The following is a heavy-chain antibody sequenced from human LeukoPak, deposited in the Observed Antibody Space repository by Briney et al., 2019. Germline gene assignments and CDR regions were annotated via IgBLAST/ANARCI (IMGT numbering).Heavy chain of an antibody. D-gene: IGHD1-26*01. J-gene: IGHJ4*02. Sequence: ASETLSLTCTVSGGSISSSDYYWGWIRQPPEKGLEGFGAISSSGSTYYNPSLKSRVTISVDSSKNQFSLKLSSVTAADTAVYYCARRTSNPVGAIDYWGQGTLVTVSS. CDR1: GGSISSSDYY. CDR3: ARRTSNPVGAIDY. CDR2: ISSSGST. V-gene: IGHV4-39*01.